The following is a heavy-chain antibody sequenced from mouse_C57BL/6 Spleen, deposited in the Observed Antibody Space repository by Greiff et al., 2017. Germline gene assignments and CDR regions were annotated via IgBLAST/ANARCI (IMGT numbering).Heavy chain of an antibody. Sequence: QVQLQQPLAELVKPGASVKLSFQAHAYTFTSYWMHWVKQRPGQVLVWIGMFPPNRGSTNYNEKFKSKATLSVDKSSSTAYMQLSSLTSEDSAVYYCARSLDEWGQGTSVTVST. V-gene: IGHV1-64*01. CDR1: AYTFTSYW. CDR2: FPPNRGST. CDR3: ARSLDE. J-gene: IGHJ4*01.